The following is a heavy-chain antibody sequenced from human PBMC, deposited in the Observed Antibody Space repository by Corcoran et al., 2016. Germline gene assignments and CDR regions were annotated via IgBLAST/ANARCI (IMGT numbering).Heavy chain of an antibody. V-gene: IGHV1-69*01. CDR2: IIPIFGTA. D-gene: IGHD1-7*01. CDR1: GGTFSSYA. CDR3: AAGYYGNYVSQKDYYLDY. Sequence: QVQLVHSGAEVKKPGSSVKVSCKASGGTFSSYAISWVRQAPGQGLEWLGGIIPIFGTANYAQKFQGRVTITEEESTSTAYMELSSLRAEDKAVKYCAAGYYGNYVSQKDYYLDYWGQGTLVTVSS. J-gene: IGHJ4*02.